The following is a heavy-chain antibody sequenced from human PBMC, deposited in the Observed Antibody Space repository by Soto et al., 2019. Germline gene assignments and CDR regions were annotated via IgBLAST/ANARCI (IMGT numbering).Heavy chain of an antibody. CDR2: IIPIFGTA. CDR1: GGTFSSYA. V-gene: IGHV1-69*13. J-gene: IGHJ6*02. D-gene: IGHD2-15*01. CDR3: ARDRDTVVVVAHTQSNYGMDV. Sequence: SVKVSCKASGGTFSSYAISWVRQAPGQGLEWMGGIIPIFGTANYAQKFQGRVTITADESTSTAYMELSSLRSEDTAVYYCARDRDTVVVVAHTQSNYGMDVWGQGTTVTVSS.